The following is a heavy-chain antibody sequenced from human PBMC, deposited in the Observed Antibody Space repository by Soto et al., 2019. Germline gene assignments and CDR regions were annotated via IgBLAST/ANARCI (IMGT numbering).Heavy chain of an antibody. Sequence: QVQLVESGGGVVQPGRSLRLSCAASGFTFSSYGMHWVRQAPGKGLEWVAVIWYDGSNKYYADSVKGRFTISRDNSKNTLYLQMNSLRAEDTAVYYCARGVYEFDPWGQGTLVTVSS. CDR1: GFTFSSYG. CDR2: IWYDGSNK. CDR3: ARGVYEFDP. J-gene: IGHJ5*02. D-gene: IGHD2-8*01. V-gene: IGHV3-33*01.